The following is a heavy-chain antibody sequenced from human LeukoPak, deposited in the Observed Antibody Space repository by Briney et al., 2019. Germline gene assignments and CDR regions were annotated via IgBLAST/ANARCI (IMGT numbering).Heavy chain of an antibody. CDR1: GFTFSSYW. Sequence: GGSLRLSCAASGFTFSSYWMSWVRQAPGKGLEWVSAISGSGGSTYYADSVKGRFTISRDNSKNTLYLQMNSLRAEDTAVYYCAKGGTANPDNWFDPWGQGTLVTVSS. D-gene: IGHD2-21*02. J-gene: IGHJ5*02. CDR2: ISGSGGST. V-gene: IGHV3-23*01. CDR3: AKGGTANPDNWFDP.